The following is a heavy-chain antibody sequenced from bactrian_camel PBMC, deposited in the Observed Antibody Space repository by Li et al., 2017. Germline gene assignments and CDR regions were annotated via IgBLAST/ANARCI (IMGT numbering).Heavy chain of an antibody. Sequence: VQLVESGGGSVQAGGSLRLSCHASGYTYNRFCVGWFRQAPGKEREGVASICESEGRISYADAVKGRFTISKDNAKDTIDLSMNSLEPEDTGMYYCAAAEWVWSPDPLRGDFDRWGRGTQVTVS. D-gene: IGHD3*01. J-gene: IGHJ4*01. CDR2: ICESEGRI. V-gene: IGHV3S63*01. CDR1: GYTYNRFC. CDR3: AAAEWVWSPDPLRGDFDR.